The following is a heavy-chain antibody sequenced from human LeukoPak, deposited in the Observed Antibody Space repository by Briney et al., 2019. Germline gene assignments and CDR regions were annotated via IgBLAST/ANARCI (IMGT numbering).Heavy chain of an antibody. CDR2: IQQDGGET. D-gene: IGHD3-10*01. CDR3: ARGVRWFDP. CDR1: GFTFSHYW. V-gene: IGHV3-7*01. Sequence: LGGSLRLSCEASGFTFSHYWMHWVRQAPGKGLEWVANIQQDGGETYYVDSVTGRFTISRDNAKNSLYLQMSSLKVEDTAVYYCARGVRWFDPWGQGTLVTVSS. J-gene: IGHJ5*02.